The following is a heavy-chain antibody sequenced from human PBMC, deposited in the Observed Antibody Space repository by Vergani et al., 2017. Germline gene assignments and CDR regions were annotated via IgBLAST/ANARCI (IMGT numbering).Heavy chain of an antibody. J-gene: IGHJ4*02. CDR3: AKQYFVSGNYLFDS. V-gene: IGHV3-23*01. CDR1: GFTFSNYA. Sequence: EVQLLESGGGLVQPGGSLRLSCAASGFTFSNYAMNWVRQAPGKGLEWVSGISGSGVGAYYTDSVKGRFTISRDNSKNMLFLQMNNLRTEDTAIYYCAKQYFVSGNYLFDSWGQGTLVTVSS. D-gene: IGHD3-10*01. CDR2: ISGSGVGA.